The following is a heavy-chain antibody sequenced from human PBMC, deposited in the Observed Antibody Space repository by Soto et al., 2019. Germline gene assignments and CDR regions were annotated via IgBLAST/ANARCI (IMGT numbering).Heavy chain of an antibody. Sequence: SETLSLTCIVSGGSISDYYWSWIRQPPGKGLEWIGYISYSGSTKYNSSLMSRVTISVDTSKNQFSLKLTSVTAADTAVYYFARHGSDIVGDLPWFGPWGQGTLVTVFS. CDR2: ISYSGST. V-gene: IGHV4-59*08. CDR3: ARHGSDIVGDLPWFGP. D-gene: IGHD1-26*01. CDR1: GGSISDYY. J-gene: IGHJ5*02.